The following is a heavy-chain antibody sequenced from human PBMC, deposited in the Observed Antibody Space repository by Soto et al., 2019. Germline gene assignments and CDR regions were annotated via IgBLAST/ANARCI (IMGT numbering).Heavy chain of an antibody. D-gene: IGHD7-27*01. CDR2: IKPDGSER. J-gene: IGHJ4*02. Sequence: EVQLVESGGGLVQPGGSLRLSCAASGFTFGTYWMTWVRQAPGKGLEGVGNIKPDGSERYYVDSVKGRFTISRDNAKNSLYLHMNSLSAEDTAVYYCATDLHWEQSWGQGTLVTVSS. V-gene: IGHV3-7*04. CDR1: GFTFGTYW. CDR3: ATDLHWEQS.